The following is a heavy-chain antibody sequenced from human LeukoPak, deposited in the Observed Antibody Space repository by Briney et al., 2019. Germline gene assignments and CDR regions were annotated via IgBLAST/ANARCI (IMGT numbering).Heavy chain of an antibody. D-gene: IGHD3-16*01. Sequence: SETLSLTCAVYGGSFSGYYWSWIRQPPGKGLEWIGEINHSGSTNYNPSLKSRVTISVDTSKNQFSLKLSSVTAADTAVYYCARGRAVGGGGSGATRGQGTMVTVSS. CDR1: GGSFSGYY. J-gene: IGHJ3*01. V-gene: IGHV4-34*01. CDR2: INHSGST. CDR3: ARGRAVGGGGSGAT.